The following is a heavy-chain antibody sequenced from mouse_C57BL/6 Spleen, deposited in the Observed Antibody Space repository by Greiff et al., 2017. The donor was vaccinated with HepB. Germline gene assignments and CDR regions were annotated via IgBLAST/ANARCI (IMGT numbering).Heavy chain of an antibody. CDR2: INPNNGGT. D-gene: IGHD2-5*01. J-gene: IGHJ3*01. V-gene: IGHV1-26*01. Sequence: VQLQQSGPELVKPGASVKISCKASGYTFTDYYMNWVKQSHGKSLEWIGDINPNNGGTSYNQKFKGKATLTVDKSSSTAYMELRSLTSEDSAVYYCARWGYSNYHEGFAYWGQGTLVTVSA. CDR1: GYTFTDYY. CDR3: ARWGYSNYHEGFAY.